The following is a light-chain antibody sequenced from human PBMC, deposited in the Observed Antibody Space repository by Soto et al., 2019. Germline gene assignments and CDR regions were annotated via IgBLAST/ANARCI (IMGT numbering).Light chain of an antibody. CDR2: DNN. Sequence: QSVLTQPPSVSAAPGQKVTISCSGRSSNIGNNYVSWYQQLPGTAPKLLIFDNNKRPSEIPDRFSGSKSGTSATLGITGLQTGDEAEYYCGTWDSSLSAYVFGTGTKLTVL. V-gene: IGLV1-51*01. CDR3: GTWDSSLSAYV. CDR1: SSNIGNNY. J-gene: IGLJ1*01.